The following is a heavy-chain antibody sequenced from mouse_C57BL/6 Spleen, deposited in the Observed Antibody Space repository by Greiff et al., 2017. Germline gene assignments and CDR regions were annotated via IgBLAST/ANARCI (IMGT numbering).Heavy chain of an antibody. CDR2: IYPSDSET. V-gene: IGHV1-61*01. CDR3: ASNYYGSSAWFAY. D-gene: IGHD1-1*01. CDR1: GYTFTSYW. J-gene: IGHJ3*01. Sequence: QVQLQQPGAELVRPGSSVKLSCKASGYTFTSYWMDWVKQRPGQGLEWIGNIYPSDSETHYNQKFKDKATLTVDKSSSTAYMQLSSLTSEDSAVYYCASNYYGSSAWFAYWGQGTLVTVSA.